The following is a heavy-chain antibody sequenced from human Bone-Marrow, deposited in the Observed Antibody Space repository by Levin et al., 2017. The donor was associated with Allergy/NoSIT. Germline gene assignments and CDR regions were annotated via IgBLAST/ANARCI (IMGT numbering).Heavy chain of an antibody. D-gene: IGHD3-16*01. J-gene: IGHJ4*02. CDR2: IKPDGSEF. CDR3: ARDYDYVWGSPRLEL. CDR1: GFTFITSW. Sequence: GGSLRLSCAASGFTFITSWMSWVRQAPGKGLEWVANIKPDGSEFYYVDSVKGRFTISRDNAKNSLYLQMDSLRVEDTALYYCARDYDYVWGSPRLELWGLGTLVTVSS. V-gene: IGHV3-7*04.